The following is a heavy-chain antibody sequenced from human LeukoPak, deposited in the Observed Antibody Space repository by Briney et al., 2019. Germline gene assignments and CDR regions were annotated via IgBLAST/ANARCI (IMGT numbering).Heavy chain of an antibody. CDR1: GYTFTSYY. J-gene: IGHJ4*02. D-gene: IGHD3-9*01. Sequence: ASVKVSCKAFGYTFTSYYMHWVRQATGQGLEWMGWMNPNSGNTGYAQKFQGRVTMTRNTSISTAYMELSSLRSEDTAVYYCATTPLRYFDWLLLRDYYFDYWGQGTLVTVSS. CDR2: MNPNSGNT. V-gene: IGHV1-8*02. CDR3: ATTPLRYFDWLLLRDYYFDY.